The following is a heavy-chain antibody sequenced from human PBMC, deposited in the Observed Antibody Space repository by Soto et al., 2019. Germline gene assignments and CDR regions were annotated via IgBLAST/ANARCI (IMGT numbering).Heavy chain of an antibody. V-gene: IGHV3-49*03. CDR1: GFTFGDYA. CDR2: IRSKAYGGTT. J-gene: IGHJ4*02. CDR3: TRDVIDIVVVVASRLFDY. D-gene: IGHD2-15*01. Sequence: GGSLRLSCTASGFTFGDYAMSWFRQAPGKGLEWVGFIRSKAYGGTTEYAASVKGRFTISRDDSKSIAYLQMNSLKTEDTAVYYCTRDVIDIVVVVASRLFDYWGQGTLVTVSS.